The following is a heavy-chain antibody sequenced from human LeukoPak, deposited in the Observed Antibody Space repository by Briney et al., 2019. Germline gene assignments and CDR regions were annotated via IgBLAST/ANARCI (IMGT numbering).Heavy chain of an antibody. J-gene: IGHJ6*03. D-gene: IGHD2-2*02. CDR2: IYPGDSDT. Sequence: PGEARHISCKCSGYSFTSYWIGWVRQMPGKGLEWMGIIYPGDSDTRYSTSFKGKVSISADKHISAAYLKWSTMKASDTALYYCATHVVVVVPAAILGNCYYYYMDVWGKGTTVTVSS. V-gene: IGHV5-51*01. CDR3: ATHVVVVVPAAILGNCYYYYMDV. CDR1: GYSFTSYW.